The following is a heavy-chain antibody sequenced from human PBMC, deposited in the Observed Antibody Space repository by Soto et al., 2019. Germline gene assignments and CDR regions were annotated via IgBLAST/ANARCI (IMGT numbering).Heavy chain of an antibody. CDR3: ARRVRWAVTVVTEMDV. D-gene: IGHD2-21*02. Sequence: QVQLVQSGAEVKKPGSSVKVSCKASGGTFSSYTISWVRQAPGQGLEWMGRIIPILGIANYAQKFQGRVTITADKSTSTAYLELSSLRSEDTAVSYCARRVRWAVTVVTEMDVWGQGTTVTVSS. J-gene: IGHJ6*02. CDR2: IIPILGIA. V-gene: IGHV1-69*02. CDR1: GGTFSSYT.